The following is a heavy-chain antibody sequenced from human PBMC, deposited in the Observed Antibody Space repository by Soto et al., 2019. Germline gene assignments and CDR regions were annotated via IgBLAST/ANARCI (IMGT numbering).Heavy chain of an antibody. CDR1: GYSVRSGNY. D-gene: IGHD3-3*01. V-gene: IGHV4-38-2*01. Sequence: PSEPLSLPCAVSGYSVRSGNYCGCIRQRRLRGLEWIGSIYHSGSTYYNPSLKSRVTISVDTSKNQFSLKLSSVTAADTAVYYCALKHHDFWSGYPSCGIDVWGQGTTVTVSS. CDR2: IYHSGST. J-gene: IGHJ6*02. CDR3: ALKHHDFWSGYPSCGIDV.